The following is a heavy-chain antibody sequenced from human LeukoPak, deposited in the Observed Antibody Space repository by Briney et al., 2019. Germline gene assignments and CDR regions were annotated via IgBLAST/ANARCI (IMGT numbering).Heavy chain of an antibody. V-gene: IGHV3-74*01. CDR1: GFTFSTYW. CDR3: ARDPADIVVVPAAMSWFDP. Sequence: GGSLRLSCAASGFTFSTYWMHWVRQAPGKGLVWVSRISSDGSSISYADSVKGRFTISRDNAKNTLYLQMNSLRAEDTAVYYCARDPADIVVVPAAMSWFDPWGQGTLVTVSS. D-gene: IGHD2-2*01. J-gene: IGHJ5*02. CDR2: ISSDGSSI.